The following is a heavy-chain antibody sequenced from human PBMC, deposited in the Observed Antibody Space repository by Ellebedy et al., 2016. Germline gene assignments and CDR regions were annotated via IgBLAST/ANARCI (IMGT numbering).Heavy chain of an antibody. CDR3: ARSLGFCTETSCLRDFDS. Sequence: ASVKVSCXASGYSFTDFDINWVRQAPGQGLEWMGWMNPNTGSTEYPQKFQGRVSMTRDTSITTAYLELSSLRSEDTAVYYCARSLGFCTETSCLRDFDSWGQGTLVTVSS. J-gene: IGHJ4*02. CDR2: MNPNTGST. D-gene: IGHD2-2*01. V-gene: IGHV1-8*01. CDR1: GYSFTDFD.